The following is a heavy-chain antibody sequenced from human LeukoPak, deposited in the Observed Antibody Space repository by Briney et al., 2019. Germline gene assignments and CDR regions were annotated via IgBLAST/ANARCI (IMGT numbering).Heavy chain of an antibody. D-gene: IGHD1-26*01. CDR1: GFTFSSYA. CDR3: AKGGHGSSGAFDI. V-gene: IGHV3-23*01. Sequence: GGSLRLSCAASGFTFSSYAMSWPRQAPGKGLEWVSAISGSGGSTYYADSVRGRFTISRDNSKNTLYLQMNSLRAEETAVYYCAKGGHGSSGAFDIWGQGTMVTVSS. CDR2: ISGSGGST. J-gene: IGHJ3*02.